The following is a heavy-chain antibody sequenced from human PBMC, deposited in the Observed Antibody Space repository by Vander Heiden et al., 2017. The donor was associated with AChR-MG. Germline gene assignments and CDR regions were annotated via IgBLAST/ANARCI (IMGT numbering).Heavy chain of an antibody. V-gene: IGHV3-15*01. Sequence: EVQLVESGGGLVTPGGSLRLSCAASGLPFTNAWMSWVRQAPGKGLEWVGRIKSKTDGGTTDYAAPVKGRFTISRDDAKNTLYLQMNSLKTEDTAVYYCSYSYGYISGYWGQGTLVTVSS. D-gene: IGHD5-18*01. CDR1: GLPFTNAW. CDR2: IKSKTDGGTT. J-gene: IGHJ4*02. CDR3: SYSYGYISGY.